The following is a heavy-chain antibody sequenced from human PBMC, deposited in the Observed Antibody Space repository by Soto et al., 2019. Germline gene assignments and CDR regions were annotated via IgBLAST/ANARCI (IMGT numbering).Heavy chain of an antibody. CDR2: ISAYNGNT. Sequence: GASVKVSCKASGYTFTSYGIGWVRQAPGQGLGWMGWISAYNGNTNYAQKLQGRVTMTTDTSTSTAYMELRSLRSDDTAVYYCARVYAILGGDAFDIRGQGTMVTVSS. D-gene: IGHD2-8*01. CDR1: GYTFTSYG. V-gene: IGHV1-18*01. CDR3: ARVYAILGGDAFDI. J-gene: IGHJ3*02.